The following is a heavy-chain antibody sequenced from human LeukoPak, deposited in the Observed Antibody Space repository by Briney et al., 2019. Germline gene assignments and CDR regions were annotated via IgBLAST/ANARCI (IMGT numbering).Heavy chain of an antibody. CDR3: VGHTMTLGGS. J-gene: IGHJ5*02. V-gene: IGHV3-21*01. CDR1: GFTFSSST. CDR2: ISSRNFV. Sequence: GGSLRLSCAASGFTFSSSTMNWVRQAPGKGLEWVSSISSRNFVYYADSVKGRFTISRDNAKSSLYLQMNSLRDDDTAVYYCVGHTMTLGGSWGQGTLVTVSS. D-gene: IGHD5-24*01.